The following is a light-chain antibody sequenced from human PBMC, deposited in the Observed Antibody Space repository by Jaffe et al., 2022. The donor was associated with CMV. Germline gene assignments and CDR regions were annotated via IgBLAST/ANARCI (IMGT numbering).Light chain of an antibody. CDR2: QVS. CDR1: QSLVHSDGNTY. J-gene: IGKJ1*01. V-gene: IGKV2-30*02. CDR3: MQGSHWPPWT. Sequence: DVVLTQSPLSLPVTLGQPASISCRSSQSLVHSDGNTYLSWLQQRPGQSPRRLIYQVSSRDSGVPDRFSGSGSGTDFTLKISRVEAEDVGVYYCMQGSHWPPWTFGQGTKVEIK.